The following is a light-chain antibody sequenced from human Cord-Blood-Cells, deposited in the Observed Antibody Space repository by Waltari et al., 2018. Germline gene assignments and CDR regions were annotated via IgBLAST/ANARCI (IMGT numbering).Light chain of an antibody. CDR1: SSDVGGCNY. CDR3: SSYAGSNNYV. Sequence: QSALPPPPPAPGSPGQRAAISCTGTSSDVGGCNYDSWYQQHPGKAPKLMIYEVSKRPSGVPDRFSGSKSGNTASLTVSGLQAEDEADYYCSSYAGSNNYVFGTGTKVTVL. J-gene: IGLJ1*01. V-gene: IGLV2-8*01. CDR2: EVS.